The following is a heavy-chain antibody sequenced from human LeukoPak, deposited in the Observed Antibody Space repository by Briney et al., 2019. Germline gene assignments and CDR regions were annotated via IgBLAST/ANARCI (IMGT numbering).Heavy chain of an antibody. CDR2: IYHSGST. V-gene: IGHV4-38-2*02. D-gene: IGHD3-10*01. J-gene: IGHJ4*02. CDR1: GYSISSGYC. CDR3: ARDFWGLAGPLLWFGELFDY. Sequence: SETLSLTCAVSGYSISSGYCWGWIRQPPGKGLEWIGSIYHSGSTYYNPSLKSRVTISVDTSKNQFSLKLSSVTAADTAVYYCARDFWGLAGPLLWFGELFDYWGQGTLVTVSS.